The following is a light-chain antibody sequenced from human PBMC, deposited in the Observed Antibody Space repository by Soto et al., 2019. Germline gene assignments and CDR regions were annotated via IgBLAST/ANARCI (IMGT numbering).Light chain of an antibody. CDR2: HVS. J-gene: IGLJ3*02. Sequence: QSVLTQPASVSGSPGQSITISCTGSSSDVGGYDSVSWYQQHPGKAPKLMIYHVSNRPSGVSNRFSGSKFGNTASLTISGLQAEDEADYYCSSYSTSTTLGLFGGGTKLTVL. CDR3: SSYSTSTTLGL. V-gene: IGLV2-14*03. CDR1: SSDVGGYDS.